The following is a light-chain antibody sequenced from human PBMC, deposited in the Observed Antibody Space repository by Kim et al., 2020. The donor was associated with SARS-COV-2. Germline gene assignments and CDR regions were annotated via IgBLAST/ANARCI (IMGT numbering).Light chain of an antibody. CDR1: QSVSSSY. CDR2: GAS. Sequence: EIVLTQSPGTLSLSPGERATLSCRASQSVSSSYLAWYQQKPGQAPRLLIYGASSRATGIPDRFSGSGSGTDFTLTISRLEPEDFAVYYWQQYGSSSALTFGGGTKLDIK. CDR3: QQYGSSSALT. V-gene: IGKV3-20*01. J-gene: IGKJ4*01.